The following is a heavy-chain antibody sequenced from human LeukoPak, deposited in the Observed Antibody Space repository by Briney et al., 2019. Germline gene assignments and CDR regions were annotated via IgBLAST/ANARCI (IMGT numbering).Heavy chain of an antibody. CDR2: IYPGDSDT. CDR3: ARICSSSWQIDY. Sequence: GGSLKISCWASGYSFTSYWIGWVRQLPGKGLEWMVIIYPGDSDTRYSPSFQEQVTITADKSISTAYLQWSSLKASDTAMYYYARICSSSWQIDYWGQGTLVTVSS. J-gene: IGHJ4*02. V-gene: IGHV5-51*01. CDR1: GYSFTSYW. D-gene: IGHD6-13*01.